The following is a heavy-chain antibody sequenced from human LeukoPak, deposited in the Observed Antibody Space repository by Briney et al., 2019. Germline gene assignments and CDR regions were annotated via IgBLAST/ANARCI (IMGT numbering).Heavy chain of an antibody. J-gene: IGHJ4*02. CDR3: ARGYPSAGWLLPFDS. Sequence: TSETLSLTCDVHGGAFGGYYWTWVRQPPGEGLGWVGDTNDSGTANYNPSLKSRVTLPVDTSKKQTSLTLNSVTAADTAVYYCARGYPSAGWLLPFDSWGQGILVTVSS. CDR2: TNDSGTA. CDR1: GGAFGGYY. V-gene: IGHV4-34*01. D-gene: IGHD3-22*01.